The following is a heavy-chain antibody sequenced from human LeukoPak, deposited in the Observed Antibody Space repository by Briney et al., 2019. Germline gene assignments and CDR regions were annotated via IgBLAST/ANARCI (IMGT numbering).Heavy chain of an antibody. V-gene: IGHV3-48*03. CDR1: GFTFSDYE. D-gene: IGHD2-21*02. Sequence: PGGSLRLSCVASGFTFSDYEMHWIRQAPGKGLEWVSYITKTGDSIYYAPSVRGRFTISSDTAVNSLYLQMNSLRAEASDIYYCARGRILRDESFSDFWGPGTLVTVSS. J-gene: IGHJ4*02. CDR2: ITKTGDSI. CDR3: ARGRILRDESFSDF.